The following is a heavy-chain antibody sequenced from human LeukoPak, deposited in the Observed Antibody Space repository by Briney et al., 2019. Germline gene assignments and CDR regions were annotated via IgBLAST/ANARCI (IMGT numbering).Heavy chain of an antibody. D-gene: IGHD2-2*01. V-gene: IGHV4-38-2*02. Sequence: SETLSLTCTVSTYSISSGYYWGWIRQPPGKGLEWIGNIYHNGNTYYNPSLKSRVTISVDTSKNQFSLKLSSVTAADTAVYYCARQAGSYAFYYYDYWGQGTLVTVSS. CDR3: ARQAGSYAFYYYDY. J-gene: IGHJ4*02. CDR2: IYHNGNT. CDR1: TYSISSGYY.